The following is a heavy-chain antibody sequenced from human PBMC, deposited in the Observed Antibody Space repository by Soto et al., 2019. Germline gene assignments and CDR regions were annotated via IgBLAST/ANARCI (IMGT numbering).Heavy chain of an antibody. CDR3: ARVLRFLEWFGFDP. Sequence: QVQLQESGPGLVKPSQTLSLTCTVSGGSISSGGYYWSWIRQHPGKGLEWIGYIYYSGSTYYNPSLKSGVTISVDTSKNQFSLKLSSVTAADTAVYYCARVLRFLEWFGFDPWGQGTLVTVSS. CDR1: GGSISSGGYY. V-gene: IGHV4-31*03. CDR2: IYYSGST. J-gene: IGHJ5*02. D-gene: IGHD3-3*01.